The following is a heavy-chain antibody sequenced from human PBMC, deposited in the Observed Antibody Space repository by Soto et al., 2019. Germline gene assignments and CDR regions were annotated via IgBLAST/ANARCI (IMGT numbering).Heavy chain of an antibody. V-gene: IGHV1-8*01. CDR1: GYTFTRYD. Sequence: ASVKVSFKASGYTFTRYDINWLRQATGQGLEWMGWMNPNSGNTGYAQKFQGRVTMTRNTSISTAYMELSSLRSEDTAVYYCARDPAPPAHADLWGQGTLVTVSS. J-gene: IGHJ4*02. CDR3: ARDPAPPAHADL. CDR2: MNPNSGNT.